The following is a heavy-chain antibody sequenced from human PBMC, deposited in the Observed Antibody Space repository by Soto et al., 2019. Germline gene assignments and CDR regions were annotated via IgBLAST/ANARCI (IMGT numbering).Heavy chain of an antibody. CDR3: ARDLNSGLFDY. J-gene: IGHJ4*02. CDR2: ISSSSSTI. Sequence: EVQLVESGGGLVQPGGSLRLSCAASGFTFSSYSMNWVRQAPGKGLEWVSYISSSSSTIYYAYSVKGRFTISRDNAKNSLYLQMNSLRAEDTAVYYCARDLNSGLFDYWGQGTLVTVSS. V-gene: IGHV3-48*01. CDR1: GFTFSSYS. D-gene: IGHD2-15*01.